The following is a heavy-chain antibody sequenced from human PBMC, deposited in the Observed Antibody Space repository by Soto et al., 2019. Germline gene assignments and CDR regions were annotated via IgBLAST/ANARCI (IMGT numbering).Heavy chain of an antibody. D-gene: IGHD3-22*01. Sequence: WETLSLTCTVSGDSVSSGAYFWTWMRQPPAKGLEWISYIKKIGTTHYNPALKGRATISVDTSKNQCSLRLSSVNAADTAVYYCARTESSGRWAAGYWGQGTLVTVSS. CDR1: GDSVSSGAYF. CDR3: ARTESSGRWAAGY. V-gene: IGHV4-61*08. CDR2: IKKIGTT. J-gene: IGHJ4*02.